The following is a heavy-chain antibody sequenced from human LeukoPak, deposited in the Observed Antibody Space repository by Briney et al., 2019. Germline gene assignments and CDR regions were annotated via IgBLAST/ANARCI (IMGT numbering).Heavy chain of an antibody. CDR3: AKAPRNRIAAAEDNWFDP. D-gene: IGHD6-13*01. Sequence: GGSLRLSCAASGFTFSSYAMSWVRQAPGKGLEWVSAISGSGGSTYCADSVKGRFTISRDNSKNTLYLQMNSLRAEDTAVYYCAKAPRNRIAAAEDNWFDPWGQGTLVTVSS. J-gene: IGHJ5*02. CDR2: ISGSGGST. CDR1: GFTFSSYA. V-gene: IGHV3-23*01.